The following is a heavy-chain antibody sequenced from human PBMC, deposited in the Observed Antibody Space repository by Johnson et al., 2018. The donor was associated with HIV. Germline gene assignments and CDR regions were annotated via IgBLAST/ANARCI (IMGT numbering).Heavy chain of an antibody. CDR3: ARAGPSDAFDI. Sequence: QVQLVESGGGVVQPGRSLRLSCAASGFTFSSYAMHWVRQAPGKGLEWVAVISYDGSNKYYADSVKGRFTISRENSKNTLYLQMNSLRAGDTAVYYCARAGPSDAFDIWGQGTMVTVS. CDR2: ISYDGSNK. V-gene: IGHV3-30*04. J-gene: IGHJ3*02. CDR1: GFTFSSYA.